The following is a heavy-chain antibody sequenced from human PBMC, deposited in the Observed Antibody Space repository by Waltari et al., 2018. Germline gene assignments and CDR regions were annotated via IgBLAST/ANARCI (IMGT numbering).Heavy chain of an antibody. D-gene: IGHD3-10*01. Sequence: QVQLVESGGGMVQPGRSLRLSCVASGFTFSNYGMHCVRQAPGKGLEGVAFISDDGRNKQYRDSVKCRFTISRDNSKNRLSLQRNSLTPEDTAVYHCVKWDYSGSGFSHYYPMDVWGQGTTVTVS. V-gene: IGHV3-30*18. CDR3: VKWDYSGSGFSHYYPMDV. J-gene: IGHJ6*02. CDR2: ISDDGRNK. CDR1: GFTFSNYG.